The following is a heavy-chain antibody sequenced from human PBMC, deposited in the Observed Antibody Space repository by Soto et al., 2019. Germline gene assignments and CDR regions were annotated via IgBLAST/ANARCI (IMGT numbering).Heavy chain of an antibody. J-gene: IGHJ3*02. V-gene: IGHV3-23*01. CDR2: ILVAGST. Sequence: QPGGSLRLSCAASGFTCSSYDMSWVRQAPGKGLEWVSTILVAGSTHYPDSVKGRFAISRDISKNTVFLQMNSLTAGDTAVYYCAKATATGGGAFDICGQGTVVTVS. CDR3: AKATATGGGAFDI. D-gene: IGHD2-8*02. CDR1: GFTCSSYD.